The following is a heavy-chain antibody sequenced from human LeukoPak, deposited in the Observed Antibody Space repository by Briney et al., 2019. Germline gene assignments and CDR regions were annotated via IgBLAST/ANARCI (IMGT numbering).Heavy chain of an antibody. CDR2: INPNSGGT. Sequence: ASVKVSCKASGYTFTGYCMHWVRQAPGQGLEWMGWINPNSGGTNYAQKFQGRVTMTRDTSISTAYMELSRLRSDDTAVYYCATLGYCSGGSCAAFDYWGQGTLVTVSS. D-gene: IGHD2-15*01. CDR3: ATLGYCSGGSCAAFDY. J-gene: IGHJ4*02. V-gene: IGHV1-2*02. CDR1: GYTFTGYC.